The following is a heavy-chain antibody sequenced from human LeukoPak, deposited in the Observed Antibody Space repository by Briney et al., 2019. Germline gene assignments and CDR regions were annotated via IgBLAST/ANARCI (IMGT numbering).Heavy chain of an antibody. D-gene: IGHD4-23*01. J-gene: IGHJ4*02. CDR3: ARDEDYGGTRPFGY. Sequence: PSETLSLTCTVPGGSISSSSYYWGWIRQPPGKGLEWLGSIYYSGSTYYNPSLKSRVTISVDTSKNQFSLKLSSVTAADTAVYYCARDEDYGGTRPFGYWGQGTLVTVSS. CDR1: GGSISSSSYY. CDR2: IYYSGST. V-gene: IGHV4-39*07.